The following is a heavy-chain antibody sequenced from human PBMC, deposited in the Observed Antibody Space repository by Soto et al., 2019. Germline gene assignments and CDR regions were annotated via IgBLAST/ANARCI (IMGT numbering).Heavy chain of an antibody. CDR2: ISYDGSNK. D-gene: IGHD6-13*01. J-gene: IGHJ4*02. Sequence: PGGSLRLSCAASGFTFSSYAMHWVRQAPGKGLEWVAVISYDGSNKYYADSVKGRFTISRDNSKNTLYLQMNSLRAEDTAVYYCARDVSSSWYSFDYWGQGTLVTVSS. V-gene: IGHV3-30-3*01. CDR1: GFTFSSYA. CDR3: ARDVSSSWYSFDY.